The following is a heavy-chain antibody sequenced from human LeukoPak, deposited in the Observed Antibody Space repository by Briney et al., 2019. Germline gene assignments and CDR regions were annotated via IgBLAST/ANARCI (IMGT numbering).Heavy chain of an antibody. CDR2: INLDGSEI. D-gene: IGHD3-22*01. Sequence: TGGSLRLSCEASGFVFGHSWMSWVRQAPGKGLEWVANINLDGSEINYLDSLTGRLTISRDNAKDSLYLQMSGLRAEDTAVYFCVRDRGYSTFDYWGQGTLVTVSS. J-gene: IGHJ4*02. V-gene: IGHV3-7*03. CDR1: GFVFGHSW. CDR3: VRDRGYSTFDY.